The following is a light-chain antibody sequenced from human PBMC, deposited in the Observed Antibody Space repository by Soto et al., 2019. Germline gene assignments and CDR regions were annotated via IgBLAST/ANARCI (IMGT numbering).Light chain of an antibody. CDR1: QDITTY. V-gene: IGKV1-9*01. CDR2: AAS. CDR3: QQLYGYPLT. Sequence: DIHLTQSPASLYESVVDRDTITCRASQDITTYLAWYQQKPGRAPRLLIYAASTLQGGVPSRFSGSGSGTDFTLTISSLQPEDISTYYCQQLYGYPLTFGGGTKV. J-gene: IGKJ4*01.